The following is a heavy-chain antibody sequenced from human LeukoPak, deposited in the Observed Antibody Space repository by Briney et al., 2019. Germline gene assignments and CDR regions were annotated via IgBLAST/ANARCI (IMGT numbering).Heavy chain of an antibody. D-gene: IGHD6-19*01. CDR2: IIPIFGTA. J-gene: IGHJ4*02. Sequence: SVKVSCKASGGTFSSYAISWVRQAPGQGLEWMGGIIPIFGTANYAQKFQGRVTTTADESTSTAYMELSSLRSEDTAVYYCARDQVAVVGSPFDYWGQGTLVTVSS. V-gene: IGHV1-69*13. CDR3: ARDQVAVVGSPFDY. CDR1: GGTFSSYA.